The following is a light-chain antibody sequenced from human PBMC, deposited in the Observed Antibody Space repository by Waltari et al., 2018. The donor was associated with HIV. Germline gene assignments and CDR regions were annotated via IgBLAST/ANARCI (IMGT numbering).Light chain of an antibody. CDR3: QQYNTFPYT. CDR1: QSISHW. V-gene: IGKV1-5*03. J-gene: IGKJ2*01. CDR2: ATS. Sequence: DIQMTQSPSTLSASVGDRVTITCRASQSISHWLAWYQQKPGKAPNVLIYATSSLQSGVPSTFSGSGSGTEFTLTISSLQPDDFATYYCQQYNTFPYTFGQGTKLEVK.